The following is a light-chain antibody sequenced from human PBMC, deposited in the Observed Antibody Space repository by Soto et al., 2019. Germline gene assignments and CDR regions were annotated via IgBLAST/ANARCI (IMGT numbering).Light chain of an antibody. CDR1: QSVRSTY. V-gene: IGKV3-20*01. Sequence: EIVLTQSPGTLSVSPGERATLSCRASQSVRSTYFAWYQQPPGQAPLLLIYGTSHRAPGIPDRFSGSGSGTDFTLTISSLEPEDFVVYYCQQHNTYPLTFGEGTKVEIK. CDR2: GTS. CDR3: QQHNTYPLT. J-gene: IGKJ4*01.